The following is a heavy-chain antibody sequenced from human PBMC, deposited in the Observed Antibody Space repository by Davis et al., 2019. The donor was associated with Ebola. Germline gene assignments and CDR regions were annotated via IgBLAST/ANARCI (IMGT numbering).Heavy chain of an antibody. CDR1: GFTFSDYW. CDR3: ARGHGSSPDNWFDP. Sequence: PGGSLRLSCDGSGFTFSDYWMSWVRQAPGKGLVWVSRINSDGSSTRYADSVKGRFTISRDNAKNTLYLQMNSLRTEDTAVYYCARGHGSSPDNWFDPWGQGTLVTVSS. J-gene: IGHJ5*02. D-gene: IGHD1-26*01. CDR2: INSDGSST. V-gene: IGHV3-74*01.